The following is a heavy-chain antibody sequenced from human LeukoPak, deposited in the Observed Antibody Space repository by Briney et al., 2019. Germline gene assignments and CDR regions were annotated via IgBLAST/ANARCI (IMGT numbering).Heavy chain of an antibody. CDR1: GFTFSSYG. D-gene: IGHD3-10*01. Sequence: GGSLRLSCAASGFTFSSYGMHWVRQAPGKGLEWVAVISYDGSNKYYADSVKGRFTISRDNSKNTLYLQMNSLRAEDTAVYYCARDQGEEDYFDYWGQGTLVTVSS. CDR3: ARDQGEEDYFDY. V-gene: IGHV3-30*03. CDR2: ISYDGSNK. J-gene: IGHJ4*02.